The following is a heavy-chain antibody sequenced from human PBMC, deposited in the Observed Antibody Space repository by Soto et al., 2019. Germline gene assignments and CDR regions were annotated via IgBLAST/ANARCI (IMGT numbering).Heavy chain of an antibody. J-gene: IGHJ3*01. V-gene: IGHV1-3*01. CDR1: GYRFTNNA. Sequence: GASVKVSCKASGYRFTNNALHWVRQAPGQRLEWMGWINPANGNTKYSQKFQGRVTNTRDTFASTAYMEVNSLTSEDTAVYYCVRAYAVGPGDVYDVWGQGTMVTVSS. CDR3: VRAYAVGPGDVYDV. D-gene: IGHD2-8*01. CDR2: INPANGNT.